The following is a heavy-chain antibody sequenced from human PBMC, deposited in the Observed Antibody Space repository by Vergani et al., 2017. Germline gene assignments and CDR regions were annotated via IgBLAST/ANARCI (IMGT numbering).Heavy chain of an antibody. CDR3: ARGAAGYYGSGRDFDY. D-gene: IGHD3-10*01. V-gene: IGHV4-31*03. J-gene: IGHJ4*02. CDR2: IYYSGST. CDR1: GGSISSGGYY. Sequence: QVQLQESGPGLVKPSQTLSLTCTVSGGSISSGGYYWSWIRQHPGKGLEWIGYIYYSGSTYYNPSRKSRVTISVDTSKNQFSLKLSSVTAADTAVDYCARGAAGYYGSGRDFDYWGQGTLVTVSS.